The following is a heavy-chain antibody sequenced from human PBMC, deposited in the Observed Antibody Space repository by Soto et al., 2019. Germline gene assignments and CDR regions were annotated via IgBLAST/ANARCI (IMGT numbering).Heavy chain of an antibody. Sequence: PSETLSLTCTVSGGTISSYYWSWIRQPPGKGLEWIGYIYYSGSTNYNPSLKSRVTISVDTSKNQFSLKLSSVTAADTAVYYCARDDDGSYPTLDCWGQPPLVTFSS. CDR3: ARDDDGSYPTLDC. CDR2: IYYSGST. CDR1: GGTISSYY. J-gene: IGHJ4*02. V-gene: IGHV4-59*01. D-gene: IGHD1-26*01.